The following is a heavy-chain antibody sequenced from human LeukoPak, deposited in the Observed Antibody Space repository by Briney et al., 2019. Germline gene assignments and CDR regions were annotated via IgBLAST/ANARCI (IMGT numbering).Heavy chain of an antibody. Sequence: TSETLSLTCTVSGASISSNNYYWGWVRQPPGKGLEWIGNIYSSGNTYYNASVKSRVTIYIDTSKNQFSLNLSSVTAADTAVYYCAKSGGSGLIDYWGQGTLVTVSS. V-gene: IGHV4-39*01. CDR1: GASISSNNYY. J-gene: IGHJ4*02. D-gene: IGHD1-26*01. CDR3: AKSGGSGLIDY. CDR2: IYSSGNT.